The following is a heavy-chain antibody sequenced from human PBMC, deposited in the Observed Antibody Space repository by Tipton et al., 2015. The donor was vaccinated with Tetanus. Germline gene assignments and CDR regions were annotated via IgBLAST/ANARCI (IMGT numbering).Heavy chain of an antibody. Sequence: TLSLTCTVSGGSISGSHYYWGWVRRSPGRGVEWIGSIYYTGSTYHSPSLKSRLTMSVDTSKNQFSLNLSSVTAADTAVCYCARGSRFWFDYWGQGTLVTVSS. CDR2: IYYTGST. J-gene: IGHJ4*02. CDR3: ARGSRFWFDY. CDR1: GGSISGSHYY. V-gene: IGHV4-39*07.